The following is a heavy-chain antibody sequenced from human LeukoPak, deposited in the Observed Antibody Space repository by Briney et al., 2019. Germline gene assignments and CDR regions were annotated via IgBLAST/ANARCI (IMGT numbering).Heavy chain of an antibody. J-gene: IGHJ6*03. V-gene: IGHV3-20*04. D-gene: IGHD1-1*01. CDR2: ITWNGGNT. Sequence: GGSLRLSCEASGFTFDDYGMSWVRQAPGKGLEWVSGITWNGGNTGYADSVKGRFTISRDNAKNSLYLQMNSLRAEDTAVYYCARGKQLDWAHYYYYYMDVWGKGTTVTVSS. CDR1: GFTFDDYG. CDR3: ARGKQLDWAHYYYYYMDV.